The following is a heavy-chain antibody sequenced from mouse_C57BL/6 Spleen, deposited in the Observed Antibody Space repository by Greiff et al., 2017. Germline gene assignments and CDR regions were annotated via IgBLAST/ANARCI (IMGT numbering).Heavy chain of an antibody. J-gene: IGHJ4*01. Sequence: VQLQQSGAELVKPGASVKLSCTASGFNIKDYYMTWVKQRTEQGLEWIGRIDPEDGGTKYAPKFQGKATITADTSSYTAYLQLRSLTSEDTAVYYCARDDDGVSMDYWGQGTSVTVSS. CDR3: ARDDDGVSMDY. D-gene: IGHD1-2*01. V-gene: IGHV14-2*01. CDR1: GFNIKDYY. CDR2: IDPEDGGT.